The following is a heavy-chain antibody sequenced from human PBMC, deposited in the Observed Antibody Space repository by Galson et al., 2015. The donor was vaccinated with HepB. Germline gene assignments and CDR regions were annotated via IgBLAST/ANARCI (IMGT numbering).Heavy chain of an antibody. Sequence: SLRLSCAASGFTVSSNYMSWVRQAPGKGLEWVSVIYSGGSTYYADSVKGRFTISRDNSKNTLYLQMNSLRAEDTAVYYCARAGYSSSWYLNHFDYWGQGTLVTVSS. D-gene: IGHD6-13*01. CDR1: GFTVSSNY. V-gene: IGHV3-66*01. CDR3: ARAGYSSSWYLNHFDY. CDR2: IYSGGST. J-gene: IGHJ4*02.